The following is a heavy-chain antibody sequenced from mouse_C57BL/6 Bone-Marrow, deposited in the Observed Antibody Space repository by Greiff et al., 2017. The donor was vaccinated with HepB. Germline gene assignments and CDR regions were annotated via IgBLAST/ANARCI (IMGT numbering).Heavy chain of an antibody. CDR1: GYTFTSYG. CDR3: ARDEAFYYDYEVAY. CDR2: IYPRSGNT. J-gene: IGHJ3*01. Sequence: VKLQESGAELARPGASVKLSCKASGYTFTSYGISWVKQRTGQGLEWIGEIYPRSGNTYYNEKFKGKATLTADKSSSTAYMELRSLTSEDSAVYFCARDEAFYYDYEVAYWGQGTLVTVSA. D-gene: IGHD2-4*01. V-gene: IGHV1-81*01.